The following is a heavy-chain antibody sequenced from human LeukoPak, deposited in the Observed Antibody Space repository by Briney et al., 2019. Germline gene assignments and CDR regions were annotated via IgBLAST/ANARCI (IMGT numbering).Heavy chain of an antibody. D-gene: IGHD6-19*01. J-gene: IGHJ4*02. CDR2: IDWDDDK. CDR3: AHPYGSGWYYFDF. Sequence: TLSLTCAVSGGSISSGGYSWSWIRQPPGRALEWLALIDWDDDKRYSPSLKTRLTITKGTSKNQVVLTMTNMDPVDTGTYYCAHPYGSGWYYFDFWGQGTLVTVSS. CDR1: GGSISSGGYS. V-gene: IGHV2-5*08.